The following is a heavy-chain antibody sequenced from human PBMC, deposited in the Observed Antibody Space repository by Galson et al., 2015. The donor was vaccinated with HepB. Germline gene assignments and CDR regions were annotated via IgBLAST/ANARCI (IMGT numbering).Heavy chain of an antibody. CDR3: ARDIDYFDY. CDR2: ISYDGSNK. D-gene: IGHD3-16*02. Sequence: SLRLSCAASGFTFSSYAMHWVRQAPGKGLEWVAVISYDGSNKYYAESVKGRFTISRDNSKNTLYLQMNSLRAEDTAVYYCARDIDYFDYWGQGTLVTVSS. J-gene: IGHJ4*02. CDR1: GFTFSSYA. V-gene: IGHV3-30*04.